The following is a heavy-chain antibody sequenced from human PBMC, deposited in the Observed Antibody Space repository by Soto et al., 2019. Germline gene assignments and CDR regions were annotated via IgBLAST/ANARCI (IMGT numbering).Heavy chain of an antibody. Sequence: GASVKVSCKASGYTFTGYAMHWVRQAPGQRLEWMGWINAGNGNTKYSQKFQGRVTITRDTSASTAYMELSSLRSEDTAVYYCARDSTSGWYGYWGQGTLVTVSS. V-gene: IGHV1-3*01. CDR1: GYTFTGYA. J-gene: IGHJ4*02. D-gene: IGHD6-19*01. CDR2: INAGNGNT. CDR3: ARDSTSGWYGY.